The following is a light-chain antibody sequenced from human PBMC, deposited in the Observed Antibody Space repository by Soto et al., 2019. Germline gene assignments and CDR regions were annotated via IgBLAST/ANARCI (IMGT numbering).Light chain of an antibody. CDR2: NNN. Sequence: QSVLTQPPSASGTPGQRVTISCSGSSSNIGRNTVNWYQQVPGTAPKLLIYNNNQRPSGVPDRFSGSKSGTSASLAIIGLQSEDEDDYYCAAWDDGLNGSVFGAGTKLTVL. V-gene: IGLV1-44*01. CDR3: AAWDDGLNGSV. CDR1: SSNIGRNT. J-gene: IGLJ1*01.